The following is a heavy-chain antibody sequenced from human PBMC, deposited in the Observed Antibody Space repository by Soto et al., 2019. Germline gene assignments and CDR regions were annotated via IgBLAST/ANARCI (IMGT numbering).Heavy chain of an antibody. D-gene: IGHD3-3*01. Sequence: ASVKVSCKASGYTFTSYGISWVRQAPGQGLEWMGWISAYNGNTNYAQKLQGRVTMTTDTSTSTAYMEPRSLRSDETAVYYCARDPLRGYDFWSGPQGWFDPWGQGTLVTVSS. V-gene: IGHV1-18*01. CDR3: ARDPLRGYDFWSGPQGWFDP. J-gene: IGHJ5*02. CDR1: GYTFTSYG. CDR2: ISAYNGNT.